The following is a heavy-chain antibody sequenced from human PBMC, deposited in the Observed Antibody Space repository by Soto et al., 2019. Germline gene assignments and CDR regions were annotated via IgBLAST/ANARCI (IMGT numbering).Heavy chain of an antibody. CDR2: FDPEDGET. V-gene: IGHV1-24*01. J-gene: IGHJ6*02. Sequence: GASVKVSCKVSGYILTELSMHWVRQAPGKGLGWMGGFDPEDGETIYAQKFQGRVTMTEDTSTDTAYMELSSLRSEDTAVYYCAMGSAARPGYYYYYGMDVWGQGTTVTVSS. D-gene: IGHD6-6*01. CDR3: AMGSAARPGYYYYYGMDV. CDR1: GYILTELS.